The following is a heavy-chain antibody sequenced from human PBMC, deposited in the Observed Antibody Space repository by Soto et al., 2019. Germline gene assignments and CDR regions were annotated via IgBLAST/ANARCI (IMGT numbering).Heavy chain of an antibody. D-gene: IGHD6-13*01. V-gene: IGHV4-30-4*02. CDR1: GGSISSGDYY. CDR2: IYYSGST. Sequence: SETLSLTCTVSGGSISSGDYYWSWIRQPPGKGLEWIGYIYYSGSTYYNPSLKSRITISVDTSKNQFSLKLTSVTTADTAVYFCARDGGDLGGSWDAKWFDPWGQGTLVTVSS. CDR3: ARDGGDLGGSWDAKWFDP. J-gene: IGHJ5*02.